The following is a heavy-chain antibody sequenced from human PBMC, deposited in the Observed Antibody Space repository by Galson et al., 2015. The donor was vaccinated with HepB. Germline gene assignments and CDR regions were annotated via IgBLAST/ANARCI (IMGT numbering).Heavy chain of an antibody. CDR2: MNPDTGNT. CDR3: ARGTLYYFYGMDV. CDR1: GYSFRSYN. J-gene: IGHJ6*02. Sequence: SVKVSCKASGYSFRSYNINWVRQATGQGLEWMGWMNPDTGNTGYEQNFQGRVTMTADTSTSTAYMELISLRSENTAIYCCARGTLYYFYGMDVWGQGTTVIVSS. V-gene: IGHV1-8*01. D-gene: IGHD2/OR15-2a*01.